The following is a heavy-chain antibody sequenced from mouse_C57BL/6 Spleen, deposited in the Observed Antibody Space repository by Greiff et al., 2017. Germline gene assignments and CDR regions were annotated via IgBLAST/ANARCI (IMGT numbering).Heavy chain of an antibody. J-gene: IGHJ4*01. D-gene: IGHD2-12*01. CDR3: ARAQLRRDAVDY. V-gene: IGHV1-26*01. CDR2: INPNNGGT. CDR1: GYTFTDYY. Sequence: VQLQQSGPELVKPGASVKISCKASGYTFTDYYMNWVKQSHGKSLEWIGDINPNNGGTSYNQKFKGKATLTVDKSSSTAYMELRSLTSEDSAVYYCARAQLRRDAVDYWGQGTSVTVSS.